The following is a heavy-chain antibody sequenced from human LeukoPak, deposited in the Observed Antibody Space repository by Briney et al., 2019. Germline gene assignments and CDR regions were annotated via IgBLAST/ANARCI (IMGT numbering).Heavy chain of an antibody. Sequence: GGSLRLSCAASGFTFSSYAMNWVRQAPGKGLEWVALISYDGSNKNYADSVKGRFTISRDNSKNTLYLQMNSLRDEDTAVYYCARDAAFSAFNMWGQGTMVTVSS. CDR2: ISYDGSNK. CDR3: ARDAAFSAFNM. V-gene: IGHV3-30-3*01. CDR1: GFTFSSYA. J-gene: IGHJ3*02. D-gene: IGHD2-15*01.